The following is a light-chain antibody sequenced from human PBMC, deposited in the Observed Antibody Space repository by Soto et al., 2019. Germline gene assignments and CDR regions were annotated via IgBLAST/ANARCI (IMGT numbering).Light chain of an antibody. V-gene: IGLV2-23*02. CDR2: EVS. J-gene: IGLJ1*01. CDR1: SSDVGSYNL. CDR3: RSCAKITNYV. Sequence: QSALTQPASVSGSPGQSITVSCTGTSSDVGSYNLVSWYQQHPGKAPKLMIYEVSKRPSGVSNRFSGSRSGNTASLTISGLQAEGGGDYYCRSCAKITNYVFGTGTKLTVL.